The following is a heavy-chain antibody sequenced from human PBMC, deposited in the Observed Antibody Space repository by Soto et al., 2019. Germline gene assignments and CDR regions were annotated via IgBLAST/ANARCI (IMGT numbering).Heavy chain of an antibody. CDR1: GFTFSSYS. CDR2: ISSSSSYI. J-gene: IGHJ4*02. CDR3: ARDYYDSSGYLAPLDY. D-gene: IGHD3-22*01. Sequence: GGSLRLSCAASGFTFSSYSINWVRQAPGKGLEWVSSISSSSSYIYYADSVKGRFTISRDNAKNSLYLQMNSLRAEDTAVYYCARDYYDSSGYLAPLDYWGQGTLVTV. V-gene: IGHV3-21*01.